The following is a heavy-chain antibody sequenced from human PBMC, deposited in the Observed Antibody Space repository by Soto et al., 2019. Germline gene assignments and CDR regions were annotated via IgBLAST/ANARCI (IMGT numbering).Heavy chain of an antibody. D-gene: IGHD2-8*01. CDR1: GGSISSSSYY. Sequence: QVQLQESGPGLVKASETLSLTCTVSGGSISSSSYYWGWIRQPPGKGLEWIGSIYYSGSTYYNPSLKSRVTISVDTSKNQFSLKLSSVTAADTAVYYCARLPEDCTNGVCFSYYYMDVWGKGTTVTVSS. J-gene: IGHJ6*03. CDR2: IYYSGST. V-gene: IGHV4-39*01. CDR3: ARLPEDCTNGVCFSYYYMDV.